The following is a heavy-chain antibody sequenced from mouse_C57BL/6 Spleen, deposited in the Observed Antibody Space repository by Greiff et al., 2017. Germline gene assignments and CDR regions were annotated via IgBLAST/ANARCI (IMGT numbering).Heavy chain of an antibody. CDR1: GFNIKDDY. J-gene: IGHJ4*01. Sequence: EVKLQQSGAELVRPGASVKLSCTASGFNIKDDYMHWVKQRPEQGLEWIGWIDPENGDTEYASKFQGKATITADTSSNPAYLQLSSLTSEDTAVYYCTTGYYGNYVGGYAMDYWGQGTSVTVSS. CDR3: TTGYYGNYVGGYAMDY. V-gene: IGHV14-4*01. D-gene: IGHD2-1*01. CDR2: IDPENGDT.